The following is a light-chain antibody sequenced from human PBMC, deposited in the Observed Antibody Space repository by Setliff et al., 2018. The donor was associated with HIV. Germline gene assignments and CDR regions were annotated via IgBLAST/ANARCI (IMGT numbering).Light chain of an antibody. Sequence: QSVLTQPASVSESPGQSITISCTGSASNIGTYNLVSWYRQHPGKAPQLLIFEVSERPSGVSSRFSGPKSGNTASLTISGIQADDEGDYYCCSYAGGSPPVVFGGGTKVTVL. CDR3: CSYAGGSPPVV. J-gene: IGLJ2*01. CDR1: ASNIGTYNL. V-gene: IGLV2-23*02. CDR2: EVS.